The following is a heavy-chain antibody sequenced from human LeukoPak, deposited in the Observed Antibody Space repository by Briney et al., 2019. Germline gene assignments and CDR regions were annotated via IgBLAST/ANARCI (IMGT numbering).Heavy chain of an antibody. V-gene: IGHV3-48*04. D-gene: IGHD5-12*01. CDR2: ISSSGSTI. J-gene: IGHJ4*02. CDR1: GFTFSSYW. CDR3: ARGRGYSGHIPQYFDY. Sequence: GGSLRLSCAASGFTFSSYWMTWVRQAPGKGLEWVSYISSSGSTIYYADSVKGRFTISRDNAKNSLYLQMNSLRAEDTAVYYCARGRGYSGHIPQYFDYWGQGTLVTVSS.